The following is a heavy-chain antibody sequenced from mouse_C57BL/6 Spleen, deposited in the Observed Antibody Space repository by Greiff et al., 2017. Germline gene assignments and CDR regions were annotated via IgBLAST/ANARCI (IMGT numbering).Heavy chain of an antibody. CDR2: IDPSDSET. J-gene: IGHJ4*01. V-gene: IGHV1-52*01. Sequence: QVQLQQPGAELVRPGSSVKLSCKASGYTFTSYWMHWVKQRPIQGLEWIGNIDPSDSETHYNQKFKDKATLTVDKSSSTAYMQLSSLTSEDSAVYYCARHPTTDYYAMDYWGQGTSVTVSS. CDR3: ARHPTTDYYAMDY. D-gene: IGHD1-1*01. CDR1: GYTFTSYW.